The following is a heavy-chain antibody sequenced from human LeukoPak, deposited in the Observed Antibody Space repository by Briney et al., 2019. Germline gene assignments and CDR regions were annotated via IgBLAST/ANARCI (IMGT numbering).Heavy chain of an antibody. CDR3: ARDQYYYGSGSYHRYDY. CDR1: GGSISSYY. CDR2: IYTSGST. J-gene: IGHJ4*02. D-gene: IGHD3-10*01. V-gene: IGHV4-4*07. Sequence: PSETLSLTCTVSGGSISSYYWSWIRQPAGKGLEWIGRIYTSGSTNYNPSLKSRVTMSVDTSKNQFSLKLSSVTAADMAVYYCARDQYYYGSGSYHRYDYWGQGTLVTVSS.